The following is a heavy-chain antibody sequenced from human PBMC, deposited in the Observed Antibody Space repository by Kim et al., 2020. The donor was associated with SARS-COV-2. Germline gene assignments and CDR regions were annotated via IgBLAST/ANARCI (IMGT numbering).Heavy chain of an antibody. J-gene: IGHJ6*02. CDR2: ISHDGTNE. V-gene: IGHV3-30-3*01. Sequence: GGSLRLSCAASGFTFNESTLYWVRQPPGKGLEWVSVISHDGTNEYYADSVKGRFTISRDNSKNTLYLRMNSLRPGDTAVYFCARTNYDVWTGYPLDPYFYYYGMDVCGQGTAVTVSS. CDR1: GFTFNEST. CDR3: ARTNYDVWTGYPLDPYFYYYGMDV. D-gene: IGHD3-3*01.